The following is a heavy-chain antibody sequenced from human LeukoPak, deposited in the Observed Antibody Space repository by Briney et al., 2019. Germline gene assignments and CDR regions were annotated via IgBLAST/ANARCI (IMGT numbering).Heavy chain of an antibody. J-gene: IGHJ4*02. CDR2: ISTTIGNT. CDR3: AKGTVRFLEWGQRGYFDY. Sequence: PGGSLRLSCAASGFTFDIFGMNWVRQAPGKGLEWVSSISTTIGNTYYADSVKGRFTISRDNSKNTLYLQMNSLRVDDTAIYYCAKGTVRFLEWGQRGYFDYWGQGTLVTVSP. V-gene: IGHV3-23*01. CDR1: GFTFDIFG. D-gene: IGHD3-3*01.